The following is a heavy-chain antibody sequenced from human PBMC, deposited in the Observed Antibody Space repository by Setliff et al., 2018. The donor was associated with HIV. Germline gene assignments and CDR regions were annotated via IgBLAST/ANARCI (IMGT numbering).Heavy chain of an antibody. CDR2: FDPEDGEA. CDR3: ARIVRWELVATSTFFYYYMDV. CDR1: GFTLTELS. J-gene: IGHJ6*03. Sequence: ASVKVSCKVSGFTLTELSMHWVRQAPGKGLEWMANFDPEDGEAFCAQKFQGRLTMTEDTSTDTAYMELSSLRSEDTAVYYCARIVRWELVATSTFFYYYMDVWGKGTTVTVSS. D-gene: IGHD1-26*01. V-gene: IGHV1-24*01.